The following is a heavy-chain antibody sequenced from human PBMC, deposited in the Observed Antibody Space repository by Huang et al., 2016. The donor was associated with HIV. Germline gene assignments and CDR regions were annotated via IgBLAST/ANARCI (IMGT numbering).Heavy chain of an antibody. J-gene: IGHJ4*02. Sequence: DSVKGRFTISRDNTKNTLFLQVTSLRAEDTAVFYCANADRTSTYFDYWGQGILVTVSS. V-gene: IGHV3-30*02. CDR3: ANADRTSTYFDY. D-gene: IGHD2-2*01.